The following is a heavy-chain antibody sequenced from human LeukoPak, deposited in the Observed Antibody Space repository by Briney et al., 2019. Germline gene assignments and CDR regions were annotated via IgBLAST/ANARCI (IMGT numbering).Heavy chain of an antibody. CDR1: GFTFSSYW. V-gene: IGHV3-7*03. J-gene: IGHJ3*02. D-gene: IGHD1-26*01. CDR2: IKEDGSEK. CDR3: ARLHSGTYFGDAFDI. Sequence: GGSLRLSCAASGFTFSSYWMTWVRQAPGKGLEWVANIKEDGSEKYYVDSVKGRFTISRDNAKISLYLQMNSLRAEDPAVYYCARLHSGTYFGDAFDIWGQGTMVTVSS.